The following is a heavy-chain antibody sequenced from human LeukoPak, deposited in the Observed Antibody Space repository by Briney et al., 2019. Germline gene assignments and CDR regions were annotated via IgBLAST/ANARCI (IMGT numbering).Heavy chain of an antibody. D-gene: IGHD3-22*01. CDR1: GDSVSRSDSY. CDR2: IYYSGRS. CDR3: ARRRYYDGSGYLE. J-gene: IGHJ1*01. Sequence: SETQSLTCSVSGDSVSRSDSYWDWIRQPPGRGLEWIGTIYYSGRSYYSPSLKSRVTMSVDPSNNQFSLNLRSLTAADTALYYCARRRYYDGSGYLEWGQGTLLSVSS. V-gene: IGHV4-39*01.